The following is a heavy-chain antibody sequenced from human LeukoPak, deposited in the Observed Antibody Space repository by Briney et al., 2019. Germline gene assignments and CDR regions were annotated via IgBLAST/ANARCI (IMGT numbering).Heavy chain of an antibody. CDR2: INQDGSEK. CDR1: ECTFSGYW. D-gene: IGHD6-13*01. CDR3: ARDGFVGAADY. Sequence: GRSLSLSCAPSECTFSGYWVNWARQAPGKGPECVADINQDGSEKHYVDSVKGRFTISRDNAKNSLFPQMNSLRVEDTAVFYCARDGFVGAADYWGQGTLVTVSS. V-gene: IGHV3-7*01. J-gene: IGHJ4*02.